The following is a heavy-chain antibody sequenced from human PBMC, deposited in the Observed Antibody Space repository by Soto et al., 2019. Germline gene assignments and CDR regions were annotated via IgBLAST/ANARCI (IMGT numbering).Heavy chain of an antibody. CDR2: IFHTGGT. D-gene: IGHD2-15*01. CDR3: ARTWLAGGTPADAFDI. J-gene: IGHJ3*02. CDR1: ASSISSAYF. V-gene: IGHV4-38-2*01. Sequence: SETLSLTCAVSASSISSAYFCGWIRQPPGKGLEWIATIFHTGGTYYNPSLKSRVTISVDTSNNQFSLRLNSVTAADTALYFCARTWLAGGTPADAFDIWGQGTMVTVSS.